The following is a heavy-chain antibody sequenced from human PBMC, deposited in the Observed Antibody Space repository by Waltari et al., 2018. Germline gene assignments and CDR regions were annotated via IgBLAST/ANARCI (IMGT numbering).Heavy chain of an antibody. CDR3: ARGSSGWYRTWSFDY. Sequence: QVQLQESGPGLVKPSETLSLTCTVPGGSISSYSWRWIRQPPGKGLEWIGYIYYSGSTNYNPSLKSRVTISVDTSKNQFSLKLSSVTAADTAVYYCARGSSGWYRTWSFDYWGQGTLVTVSS. V-gene: IGHV4-59*01. CDR2: IYYSGST. D-gene: IGHD6-19*01. J-gene: IGHJ4*02. CDR1: GGSISSYS.